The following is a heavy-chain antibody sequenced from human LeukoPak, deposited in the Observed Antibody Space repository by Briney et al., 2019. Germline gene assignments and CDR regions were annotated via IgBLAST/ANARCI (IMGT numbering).Heavy chain of an antibody. J-gene: IGHJ4*02. CDR1: GGTFSSYA. D-gene: IGHD2-21*02. V-gene: IGHV1-69*04. Sequence: GASVKVSCKASGGTFSSYAISWVRQAPGQGLEWMGRTIPILGIANYAQKFQGRVTITADKSTSTAYMELSSLRSEDTAAYYCARDQQIAYCGGDCYSYYFDYWGQGTLVTVSS. CDR3: ARDQQIAYCGGDCYSYYFDY. CDR2: TIPILGIA.